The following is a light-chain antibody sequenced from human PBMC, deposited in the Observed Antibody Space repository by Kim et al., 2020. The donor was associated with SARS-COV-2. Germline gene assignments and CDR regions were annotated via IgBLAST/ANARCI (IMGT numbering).Light chain of an antibody. V-gene: IGLV7-46*01. CDR3: LLSYNGPRV. CDR2: DLS. CDR1: TGAVTSGHY. J-gene: IGLJ2*01. Sequence: QAVVTQESSLTVSPGGTVTLTCGSSTGAVTSGHYPAWFQQKPGQAPRTVIFDLSNRHSSTPARFSGSLVGGKAALTLSGAQPEDEAEYYCLLSYNGPRVFGGGTQLTVL.